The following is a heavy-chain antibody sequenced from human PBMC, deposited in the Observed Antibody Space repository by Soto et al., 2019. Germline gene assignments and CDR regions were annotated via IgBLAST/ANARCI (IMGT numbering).Heavy chain of an antibody. D-gene: IGHD2-15*01. J-gene: IGHJ3*02. CDR3: ARLQYTVVTALDI. CDR2: IYHTVNT. V-gene: IGHV4-59*11. Sequence: QVQLQESGPRLVKPSETLSLTCSVSGVSIGSHFWSWIRQAPGKGPELVGYIYHTVNTNYNPALKSRVTISMDTSKNQLSLQLISVTAADTAVYYCARLQYTVVTALDIWGQGTMVTVSS. CDR1: GVSIGSHF.